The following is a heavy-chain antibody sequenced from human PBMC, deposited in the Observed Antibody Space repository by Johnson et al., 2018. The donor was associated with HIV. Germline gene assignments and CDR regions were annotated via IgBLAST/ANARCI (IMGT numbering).Heavy chain of an antibody. CDR3: ARGPSVVTLHAFDL. J-gene: IGHJ3*01. D-gene: IGHD4-23*01. CDR1: GFTLSSYG. Sequence: QVQLVESGGGVVQPGGSLRLSCAASGFTLSSYGMHWVRQAPGKGLEWVAVIWYDGSNKYYADSVKGRFTISRDNSKNTLYLQMNSLRAGDTAVYYCARGPSVVTLHAFDLWGQGTLVTVSS. V-gene: IGHV3-33*01. CDR2: IWYDGSNK.